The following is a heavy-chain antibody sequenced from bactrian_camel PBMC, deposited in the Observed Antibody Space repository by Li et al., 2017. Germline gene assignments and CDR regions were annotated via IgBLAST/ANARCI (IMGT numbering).Heavy chain of an antibody. CDR3: ASVWKYELTAPPLAQSSYNL. Sequence: HVQLVESGGESVQAGGSLRLSCVASGATQDIGCMGWFRQAPGKEREGVAAIEGGGRMSYRDSVKGRFTISKDNAKNTLHLQMNSLKPEDTAMYYCASVWKYELTAPPLAQSSYNLWGQGTQVTVS. D-gene: IGHD3*01. J-gene: IGHJ4*01. CDR2: IEGGGRM. CDR1: GATQDIGC. V-gene: IGHV3S55*01.